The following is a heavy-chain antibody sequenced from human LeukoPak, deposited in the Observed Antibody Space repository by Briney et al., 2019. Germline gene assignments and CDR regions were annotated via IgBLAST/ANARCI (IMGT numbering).Heavy chain of an antibody. V-gene: IGHV4-4*02. D-gene: IGHD7-27*01. J-gene: IGHJ2*01. CDR1: GFTFRRFW. CDR2: IYHSGST. CDR3: ARALGSRQNWYFDL. Sequence: GSLRLSCAASGFTFRRFWMSWVRQPPGKGLEWIGEIYHSGSTNYNPSLKSRVTISVDKSKNQFSLKLSSVTAADTAVYYCARALGSRQNWYFDLWGRGTLVTVSS.